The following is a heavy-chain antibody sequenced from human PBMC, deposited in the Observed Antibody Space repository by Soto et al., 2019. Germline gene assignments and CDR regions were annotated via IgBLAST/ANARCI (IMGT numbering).Heavy chain of an antibody. V-gene: IGHV4-59*12. J-gene: IGHJ4*02. D-gene: IGHD4-17*01. Sequence: PSETLSLTCTVCGGSISPYYWSWIRQPPGKGLEWIGYIYYTGSTKYNPSLKSRVTISVGTSNYHFFLRLTSVTAADTAVYYCVRVGCSYGDYPNFDYWGQGTQVTVS. CDR2: IYYTGST. CDR3: VRVGCSYGDYPNFDY. CDR1: GGSISPYY.